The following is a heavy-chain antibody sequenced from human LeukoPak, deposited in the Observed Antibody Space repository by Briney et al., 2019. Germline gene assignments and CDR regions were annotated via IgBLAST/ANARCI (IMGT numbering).Heavy chain of an antibody. CDR1: GGSISSGSYD. Sequence: PSETLSLTCTVSGGSISSGSYDWYWIRQPAGKGLEWIGHIYTSGSSNYSPSLKSRVTISVDTSKNQFSLKLSSVTAADTAVYYCARGRPRELVPWFGPWGQGTLVTVSS. CDR2: IYTSGSS. D-gene: IGHD1-26*01. CDR3: ARGRPRELVPWFGP. J-gene: IGHJ5*02. V-gene: IGHV4-61*09.